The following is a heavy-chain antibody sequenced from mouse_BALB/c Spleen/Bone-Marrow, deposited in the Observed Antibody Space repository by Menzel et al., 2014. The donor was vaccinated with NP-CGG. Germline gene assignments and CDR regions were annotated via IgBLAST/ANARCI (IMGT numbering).Heavy chain of an antibody. V-gene: IGHV1-5*01. CDR3: TRVITTGSAWFAY. D-gene: IGHD2-4*01. J-gene: IGHJ3*01. Sequence: EVQLQQSGTVLARPGASVKTSCKASGYTFTSYWMHWVKQRPGQGLEWIGAIYPGNSDTSYNQKFKGKAKLTAVTSTSTAYMELSSLTNEDSAVYYCTRVITTGSAWFAYWGQGTLVTVSA. CDR2: IYPGNSDT. CDR1: GYTFTSYW.